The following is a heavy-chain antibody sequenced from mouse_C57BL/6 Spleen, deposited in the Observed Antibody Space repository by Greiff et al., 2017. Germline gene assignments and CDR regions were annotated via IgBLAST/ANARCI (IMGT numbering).Heavy chain of an antibody. CDR3: ARGDDYDGYAMDY. V-gene: IGHV2-2*01. CDR1: GFLLTSYG. CDR2: IWSGGST. J-gene: IGHJ4*01. D-gene: IGHD2-4*01. Sequence: VKLMESGPGLVQPSQSLSITCTVSGFLLTSYGVHWVRQSPGKGLEWLGVIWSGGSTDYNAAFISRLSISKDNSKSQVFFKMNSLQADDTAIYYCARGDDYDGYAMDYWGQGTSVTVSS.